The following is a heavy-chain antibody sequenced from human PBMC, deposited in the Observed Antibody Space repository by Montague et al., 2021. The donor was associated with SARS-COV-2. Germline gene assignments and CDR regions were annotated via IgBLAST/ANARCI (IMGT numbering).Heavy chain of an antibody. J-gene: IGHJ4*02. CDR3: ARASWIVATVPDY. CDR1: GLSFSSYH. Sequence: SLRLSCPASGLSFSSYHMNWVRQAPGKGLEWVSSISPSGDYIYSADSLKGRFIISRDNAKNSLYLQMSSLRAEDTAIYYCARASWIVATVPDYWGQGTLVTVSS. D-gene: IGHD5-12*01. CDR2: ISPSGDYI. V-gene: IGHV3-21*01.